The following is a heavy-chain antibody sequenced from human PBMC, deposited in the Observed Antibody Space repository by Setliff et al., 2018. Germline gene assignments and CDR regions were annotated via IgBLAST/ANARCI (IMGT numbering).Heavy chain of an antibody. V-gene: IGHV4-31*03. Sequence: PSETLSLTCTVSGGSISSGGYYWSWIRQHPGKGLEWIGYIYYSGSTYYNPSLKSRVTISIDASKNQFSLKLDSVTAADTAVYYCARTDDYYNFYAYWGQGTLVTVSS. CDR2: IYYSGST. CDR1: GGSISSGGYY. J-gene: IGHJ4*02. CDR3: ARTDDYYNFYAY. D-gene: IGHD3-3*01.